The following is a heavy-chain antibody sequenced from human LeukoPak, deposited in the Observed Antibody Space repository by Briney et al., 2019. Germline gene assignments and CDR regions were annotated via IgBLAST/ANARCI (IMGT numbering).Heavy chain of an antibody. Sequence: GGSLRLSCAASGFTFSDYWMHWVRHVPGKGLVWVSRIKGDGSETNYADSVKGRFTISRDNAKNTLFLQMNSLRVEDTAVYYCVRGQIGVSVIVHWGQGTLATVSS. CDR2: IKGDGSET. V-gene: IGHV3-74*01. D-gene: IGHD3-22*01. J-gene: IGHJ5*02. CDR1: GFTFSDYW. CDR3: VRGQIGVSVIVH.